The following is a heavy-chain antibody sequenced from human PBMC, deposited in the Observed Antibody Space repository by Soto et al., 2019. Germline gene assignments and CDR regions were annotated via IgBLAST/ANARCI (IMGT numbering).Heavy chain of an antibody. Sequence: GGSLRLSCAASGFTFSSDCMHWVRQAPGKGLVWVSRINSDGSSTSYADSVKGRFTISRDNAKNTLYLQMNSLRAEDTAVYYCAREYYDYIWGSFNYYYMDVWGKGTTVTVS. V-gene: IGHV3-74*01. CDR1: GFTFSSDC. D-gene: IGHD3-16*01. CDR3: AREYYDYIWGSFNYYYMDV. CDR2: INSDGSST. J-gene: IGHJ6*03.